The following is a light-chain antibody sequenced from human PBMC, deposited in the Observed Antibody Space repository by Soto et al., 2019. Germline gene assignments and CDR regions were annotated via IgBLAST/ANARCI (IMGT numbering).Light chain of an antibody. CDR1: DSNVGSTA. Sequence: QSVLTQPPSASGAPGQRVTISCSGSDSNVGSTAVNWYQQVPGTAPKLLIYDNNKRPSGIPDRFSGSKSGTSGTLDITGLQTGDEADYYCATWDGSLPGEVFGGGTKLTVL. J-gene: IGLJ2*01. CDR2: DNN. V-gene: IGLV1-51*01. CDR3: ATWDGSLPGEV.